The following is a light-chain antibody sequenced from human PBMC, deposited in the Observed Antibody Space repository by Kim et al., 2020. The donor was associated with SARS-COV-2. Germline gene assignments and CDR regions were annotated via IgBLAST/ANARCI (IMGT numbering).Light chain of an antibody. CDR1: SSNIGNNY. V-gene: IGLV1-51*01. Sequence: PGQKVTISCSGSSSNIGNNYVSWYQQLPGTAPKLLIYDNNKRPSVIPDRFSGSKSGTSATLGITGLQTGDEADYYCGTWDSSLSAVFGGGTKLTVL. J-gene: IGLJ3*02. CDR3: GTWDSSLSAV. CDR2: DNN.